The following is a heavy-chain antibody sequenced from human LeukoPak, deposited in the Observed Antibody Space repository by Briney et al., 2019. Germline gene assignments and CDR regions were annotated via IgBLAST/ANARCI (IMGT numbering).Heavy chain of an antibody. CDR2: INPNSGGT. Sequence: ASVKVSCKASGYTFTGDYMHWVRQAPGQRLEWMGWINPNSGGTNYAQKFQGRVTMTRDTSVSTDYMELSRLRADDTAVYYCARDGRSYLWSAKNWIDPWGQGTLVTVSS. CDR1: GYTFTGDY. CDR3: ARDGRSYLWSAKNWIDP. V-gene: IGHV1-2*02. J-gene: IGHJ5*01. D-gene: IGHD3-10*01.